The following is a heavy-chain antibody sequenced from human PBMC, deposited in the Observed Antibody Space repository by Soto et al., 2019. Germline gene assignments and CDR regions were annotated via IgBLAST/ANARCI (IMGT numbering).Heavy chain of an antibody. D-gene: IGHD6-13*01. J-gene: IGHJ3*02. CDR3: AKWGAAIDI. CDR2: ISYDGSDI. V-gene: IGHV3-30*18. CDR1: VVTLGHFG. Sequence: GGSLRLSCAASVVTLGHFGIHWVRQAPGKGLEWVALISYDGSDIYYKDSVKGRFTISRDNSKNTVYLQMNSLRAEDTAVYYCAKWGAAIDIWGQGTMVTVSS.